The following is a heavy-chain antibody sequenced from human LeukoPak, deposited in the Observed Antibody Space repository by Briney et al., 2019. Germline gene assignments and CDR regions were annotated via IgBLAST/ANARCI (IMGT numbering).Heavy chain of an antibody. J-gene: IGHJ4*02. CDR3: AKGLGYSYGLDYFDY. Sequence: ASVKVSCKVSGYTLTELSMHWVRQAPGKGLEWMGGFDPEDGETIYAQKFQGRVTMTEDTSTDTAYMELSSLRSEDTAVYYCAKGLGYSYGLDYFDYWGQGTLVTVSS. V-gene: IGHV1-24*01. CDR1: GYTLTELS. D-gene: IGHD5-18*01. CDR2: FDPEDGET.